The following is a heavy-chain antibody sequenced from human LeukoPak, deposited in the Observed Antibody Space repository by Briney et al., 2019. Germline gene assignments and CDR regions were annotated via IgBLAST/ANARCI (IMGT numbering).Heavy chain of an antibody. D-gene: IGHD5-18*01. CDR1: GHTFTSYG. Sequence: GASVKVSCKASGHTFTSYGISWVRQAPGQGLEWMGWISAYNGNTNYAQKLQGRVTMTTDTSTSTAYMELRSLRSDDTAVYYCARDFPYSYGYKGDFDYWGQGTLVTVSS. V-gene: IGHV1-18*04. CDR2: ISAYNGNT. J-gene: IGHJ4*02. CDR3: ARDFPYSYGYKGDFDY.